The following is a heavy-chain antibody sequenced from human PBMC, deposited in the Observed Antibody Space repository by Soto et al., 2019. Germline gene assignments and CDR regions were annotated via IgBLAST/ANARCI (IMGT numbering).Heavy chain of an antibody. V-gene: IGHV3-21*01. CDR1: GFTFNTYD. CDR2: ITTSSAYI. CDR3: VRSGTARLLRHSWFDT. D-gene: IGHD2-21*01. J-gene: IGHJ5*02. Sequence: EVQLVESGGGLVKPGGSLRLSCAASGFTFNTYDMNWVRQAPGKGLEWVSSITTSSAYIYYADSLKGRITISRDNAKNSLFLQMNSLRAADTAVYYCVRSGTARLLRHSWFDTGGQGTLVTVSS.